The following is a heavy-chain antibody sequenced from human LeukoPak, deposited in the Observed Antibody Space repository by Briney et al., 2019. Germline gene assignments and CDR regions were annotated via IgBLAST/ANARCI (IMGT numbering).Heavy chain of an antibody. CDR2: INHSGST. V-gene: IGHV4-34*01. Sequence: SETLSLACAVYGGSFSSYYWSWIRQPPGKGLEWIGEINHSGSTNHNPSLKSRVTISVDTSKNQFSLKLSSVTAADTAVYYCARHYVWGSYRFDYWGQGTLVTVSS. J-gene: IGHJ4*02. CDR3: ARHYVWGSYRFDY. CDR1: GGSFSSYY. D-gene: IGHD3-16*02.